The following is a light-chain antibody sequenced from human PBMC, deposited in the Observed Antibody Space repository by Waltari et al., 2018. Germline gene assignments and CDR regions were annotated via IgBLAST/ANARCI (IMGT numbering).Light chain of an antibody. CDR1: ESVSSTY. Sequence: EIVVTQSPGTLSLSPGERATLSCRASESVSSTYLAWYQQRPGRAPRLLIYGAFNRATGIPDRFSGSGSGTDFTLTISRLEPEDFAVYYCQHRKTFGQGTKVEIK. V-gene: IGKV3-20*01. CDR3: QHRKT. CDR2: GAF. J-gene: IGKJ1*01.